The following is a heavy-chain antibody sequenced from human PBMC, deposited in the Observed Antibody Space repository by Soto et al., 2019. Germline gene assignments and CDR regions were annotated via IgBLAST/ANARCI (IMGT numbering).Heavy chain of an antibody. J-gene: IGHJ4*02. V-gene: IGHV1-3*01. Sequence: ASLKVSCKASGYTFTSYAMHWVRQAPGQRLEWMGWINAGNGNTKYSQKFQGRVTITRDTSASTAYMELSSLRSEDTAVYYCARTYSSSWFNDYWGQGTLVTVSS. D-gene: IGHD6-13*01. CDR3: ARTYSSSWFNDY. CDR2: INAGNGNT. CDR1: GYTFTSYA.